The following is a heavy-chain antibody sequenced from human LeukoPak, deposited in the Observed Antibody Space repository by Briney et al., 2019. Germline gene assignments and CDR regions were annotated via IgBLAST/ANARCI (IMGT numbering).Heavy chain of an antibody. J-gene: IGHJ4*02. CDR2: MNPNSGNT. Sequence: ASVKVSCKASGYTFTSYDINWVRQATGRGLEWMGWMNPNSGNTGYAQKFQGRVTITRNTSISTAYMELSSLRSDDTAVYYCARVDDRGHYYDSSGPRKLFDYWGQGTLVTVSS. CDR3: ARVDDRGHYYDSSGPRKLFDY. V-gene: IGHV1-8*03. CDR1: GYTFTSYD. D-gene: IGHD3-22*01.